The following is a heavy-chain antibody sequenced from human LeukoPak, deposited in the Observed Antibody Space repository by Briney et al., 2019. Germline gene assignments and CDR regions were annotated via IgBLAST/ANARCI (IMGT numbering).Heavy chain of an antibody. CDR3: AGDATDCGDCHFGW. V-gene: IGHV3-33*01. Sequence: GGSLRLSCAASGFTFSTYCMHWVRQAPGKGLEWVAVIWNDGSHQYYADSVKGRFTISRDNSRNTLYLQMNRLRAEDTAVYYCAGDATDCGDCHFGWWGQGGLVTVSS. D-gene: IGHD2-21*02. J-gene: IGHJ4*02. CDR1: GFTFSTYC. CDR2: IWNDGSHQ.